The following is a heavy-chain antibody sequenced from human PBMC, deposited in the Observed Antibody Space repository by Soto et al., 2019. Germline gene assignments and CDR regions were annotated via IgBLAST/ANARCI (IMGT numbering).Heavy chain of an antibody. CDR3: ARALSFHDVLTGRGGVFYFDY. J-gene: IGHJ4*02. Sequence: QVRLQESGPGLVKPSETLSLTCTVSGGSISSYYWTWIRQPPGRGLEWIGDVYYSGNTNSNPSLKSRVTISVDTSRSQFSLELKSVTTADTAVYYCARALSFHDVLTGRGGVFYFDYWGQGARVSVSS. CDR2: VYYSGNT. D-gene: IGHD3-9*01. V-gene: IGHV4-59*01. CDR1: GGSISSYY.